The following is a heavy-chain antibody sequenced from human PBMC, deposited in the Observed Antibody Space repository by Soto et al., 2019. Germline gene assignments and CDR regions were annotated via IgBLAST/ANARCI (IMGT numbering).Heavy chain of an antibody. CDR1: GFTVSSKY. D-gene: IGHD6-19*01. Sequence: GGSLRLSCAASGFTVSSKYMSWVRQAPGKGLEWVSLIQSGGTTYYADSVKGRFTISRDNSKNTLYLQMNSLRAEDTAVYYCARESSSGGTFDIWGQGTMVTVSS. J-gene: IGHJ3*02. CDR2: IQSGGTT. CDR3: ARESSSGGTFDI. V-gene: IGHV3-66*01.